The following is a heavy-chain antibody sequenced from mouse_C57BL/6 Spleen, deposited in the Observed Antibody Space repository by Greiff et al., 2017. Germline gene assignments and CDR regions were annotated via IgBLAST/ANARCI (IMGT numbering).Heavy chain of an antibody. Sequence: EVKLVESGGGLVKPGGSLKLSCAASGFTFSDYGMHWVRQAPEKGLEWVAYISSGSSTIYYADTVKGRVTISRDNAKNTLFLQMTSLRSADTAMYYCARGRGPYAMDYWGQGTSVTVSS. V-gene: IGHV5-17*01. CDR3: ARGRGPYAMDY. CDR1: GFTFSDYG. CDR2: ISSGSSTI. J-gene: IGHJ4*01.